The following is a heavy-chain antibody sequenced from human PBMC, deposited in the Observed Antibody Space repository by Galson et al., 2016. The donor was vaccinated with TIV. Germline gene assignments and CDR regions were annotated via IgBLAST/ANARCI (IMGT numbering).Heavy chain of an antibody. CDR2: MNPGDSET. V-gene: IGHV5-51*03. CDR1: GYMFSAHW. CDR3: AKGKEYYEF. Sequence: QSGAEVTKPGESLIISCKASGYMFSAHWFGWVRRMPGKGPEWIGIMNPGDSETRYSPSFEGQVTTSADNSISIAYLQWHSLKASDTAVYYCAKGKEYYEFWGQGTLVTVSS. J-gene: IGHJ4*02. D-gene: IGHD3-16*01.